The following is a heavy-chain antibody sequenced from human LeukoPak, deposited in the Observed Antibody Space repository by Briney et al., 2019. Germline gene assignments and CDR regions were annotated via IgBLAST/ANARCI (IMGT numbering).Heavy chain of an antibody. CDR2: ISIASTHI. CDR3: ARGLQYNDAFDF. J-gene: IGHJ3*01. CDR1: GFTFSSYW. Sequence: PGGSLRLSCAASGFTFSSYWMSWVRQAPGKGLEWVSTISIASTHILYADSVKGRFTISRDNAKNSLFLQMNSLRVEDTAVYYCARGLQYNDAFDFWGQGTMVTVSS. V-gene: IGHV3-21*01. D-gene: IGHD1-1*01.